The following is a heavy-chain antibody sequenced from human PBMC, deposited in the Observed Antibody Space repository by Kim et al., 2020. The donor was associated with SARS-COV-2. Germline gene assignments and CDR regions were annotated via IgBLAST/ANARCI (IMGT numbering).Heavy chain of an antibody. CDR2: IYPGDSDT. Sequence: GESLKISCKASGYTFSTYWIGWGRQMPGKGLEWMGIIYPGDSDTRYSPSFQGQVTLSADKSINTVDLQWSSLKASDSAMYYCARINGAGDYWGQATRVTVSS. CDR1: GYTFSTYW. D-gene: IGHD2-8*01. V-gene: IGHV5-51*01. J-gene: IGHJ4*02. CDR3: ARINGAGDY.